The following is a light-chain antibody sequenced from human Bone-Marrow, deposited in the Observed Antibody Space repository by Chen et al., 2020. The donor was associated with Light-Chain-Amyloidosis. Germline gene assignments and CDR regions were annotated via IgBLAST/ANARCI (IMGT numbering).Light chain of an antibody. Sequence: SCELTQPPSVSVSPGQTARISCPGDDLPTNNAYLYQQKPGQAPVLVIHRDTERPSGISERFSGSSSGTTATFTISGVQAEDEADYHCQSADSSGSYEVIFGGGTKLTVL. CDR1: DLPTNN. CDR2: RDT. J-gene: IGLJ2*01. V-gene: IGLV3-25*03. CDR3: QSADSSGSYEVI.